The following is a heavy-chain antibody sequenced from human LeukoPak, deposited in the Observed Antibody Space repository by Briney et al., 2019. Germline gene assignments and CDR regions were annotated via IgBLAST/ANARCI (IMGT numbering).Heavy chain of an antibody. Sequence: GGSLRLSCAASGFTFGSYVLDWVRQAPGKGLEWVALILSDGSTKYYADSVKGRFTISRDNSKNTLYLQMNSLRAEDTAIYYCATRVYSNSWSIDYWGQGTLVTVSS. CDR2: ILSDGSTK. CDR1: GFTFGSYV. D-gene: IGHD6-13*01. V-gene: IGHV3-30-3*01. J-gene: IGHJ4*02. CDR3: ATRVYSNSWSIDY.